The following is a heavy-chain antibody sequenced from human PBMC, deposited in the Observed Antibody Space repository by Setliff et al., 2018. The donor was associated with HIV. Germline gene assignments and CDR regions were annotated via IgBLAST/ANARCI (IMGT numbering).Heavy chain of an antibody. J-gene: IGHJ5*02. Sequence: PSETLSLTCPVSGGSVNSGGFYWSWVRQHPERGLEWIGFIYHSGSAYYNPSLKSRAKISVDTSKNQFSLKLTSVTVADTALYFCARDSLRHRDLEWSHNWFDPWGQGTLVTVSS. V-gene: IGHV4-31*03. D-gene: IGHD3-3*01. CDR1: GGSVNSGGFY. CDR3: ARDSLRHRDLEWSHNWFDP. CDR2: IYHSGSA.